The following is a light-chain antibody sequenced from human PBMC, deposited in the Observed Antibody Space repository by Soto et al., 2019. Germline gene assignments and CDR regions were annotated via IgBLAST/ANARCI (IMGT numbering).Light chain of an antibody. V-gene: IGKV1D-16*01. CDR3: QQYNIYPLT. Sequence: DVQMTQSPSSLSASVGDRVTITCRASQDINRYLAWYQQKPGNAPKSLIYAASSLQTGVPSRFSGSESGTDFTLTINNLQPEDSATYYCQQYNIYPLTFDGGTKVEIK. J-gene: IGKJ4*01. CDR2: AAS. CDR1: QDINRY.